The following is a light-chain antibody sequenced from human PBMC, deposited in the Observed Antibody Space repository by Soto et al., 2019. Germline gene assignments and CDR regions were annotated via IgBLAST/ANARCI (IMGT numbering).Light chain of an antibody. V-gene: IGKV3-20*01. J-gene: IGKJ1*01. CDR2: GAS. CDR3: QQYDSSPRP. CDR1: QSFSSAY. Sequence: EIVLTQSPGTLSLFPGERATFSCRASQSFSSAYLAWNQQKPVQAPRLLIYGASNRATGIRDRFSGSGSGTDFTLTISRLEPEDSAVYYCQQYDSSPRPFGQGTKVE.